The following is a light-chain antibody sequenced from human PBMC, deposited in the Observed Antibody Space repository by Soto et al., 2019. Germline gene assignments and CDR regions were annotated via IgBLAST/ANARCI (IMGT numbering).Light chain of an antibody. CDR1: QSVLYSSNNKNY. CDR2: WAS. J-gene: IGKJ2*01. Sequence: DIVMTQSPDSLAVSLGERATIKCKSSQSVLYSSNNKNYLAWYQQKPGQPPKLLIYWASTRESGVPDRFSGSGSGTDFTLTISSLQAEDVAVYYCQPYYSTPYTFGQGTKLEIK. CDR3: QPYYSTPYT. V-gene: IGKV4-1*01.